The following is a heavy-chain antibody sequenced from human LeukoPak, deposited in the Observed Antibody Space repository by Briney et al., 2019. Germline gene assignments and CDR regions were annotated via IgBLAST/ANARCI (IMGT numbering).Heavy chain of an antibody. CDR2: INAGNGNT. CDR1: GYTFTSYA. CDR3: ARGASMVRGVIPSEGYYGMDV. Sequence: ASVKVSCKASGYTFTSYAMHWVRQAPGQRLEWIGWINAGNGNTKYSQKFQGRVTITRDTSASTAYMELSSLRSEDTAVYYCARGASMVRGVIPSEGYYGMDVWGKGTTVTVSS. V-gene: IGHV1-3*01. D-gene: IGHD3-10*01. J-gene: IGHJ6*04.